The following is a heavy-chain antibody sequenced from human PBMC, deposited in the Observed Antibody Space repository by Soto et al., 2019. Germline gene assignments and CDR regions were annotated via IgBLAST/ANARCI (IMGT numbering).Heavy chain of an antibody. V-gene: IGHV1-69*08. CDR3: ARDLHGDYARSWFDP. J-gene: IGHJ5*02. CDR2: IIPILGIA. Sequence: QVQLVQSGAEVKKPGSSVKVSCKASGGTFSSYTISWVRQAPGQGLEWMGRIIPILGIANYAQKFQGRVPITADKSTSTAYMELSSLRSEDTAVYYCARDLHGDYARSWFDPWGQGTLVTVSS. D-gene: IGHD4-17*01. CDR1: GGTFSSYT.